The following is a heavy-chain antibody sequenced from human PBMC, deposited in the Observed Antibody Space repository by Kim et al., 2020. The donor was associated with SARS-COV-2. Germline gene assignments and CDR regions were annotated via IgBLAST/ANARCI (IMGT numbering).Heavy chain of an antibody. V-gene: IGHV3-30-3*01. CDR1: GLSFDDSA. Sequence: GGSLRLSCAASGLSFDDSAMNWVRQAPGKGLEWVAVISYDGRNKEYADSVKGRFSISRDNSKTTLSLQMNSLRVEDTAVYYCARGNYYESVSLSDYYNGMDVWRQGTTVTVSS. CDR2: ISYDGRNK. CDR3: ARGNYYESVSLSDYYNGMDV. J-gene: IGHJ6*02. D-gene: IGHD3-10*01.